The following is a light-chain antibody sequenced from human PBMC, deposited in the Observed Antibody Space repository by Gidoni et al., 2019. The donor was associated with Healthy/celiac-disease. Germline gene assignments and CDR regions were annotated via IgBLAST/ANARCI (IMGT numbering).Light chain of an antibody. CDR3: QQRGT. Sequence: EIALTQSPATLSLSPGERATLSCRASQSVSSYLAWYQQKPGQAPRLLIYDASNRATGIPARFSGSGPGTDVTLTISSLEPEDFAVYYCQQRGTFGPXTKVDIK. CDR2: DAS. CDR1: QSVSSY. J-gene: IGKJ3*01. V-gene: IGKV3D-11*02.